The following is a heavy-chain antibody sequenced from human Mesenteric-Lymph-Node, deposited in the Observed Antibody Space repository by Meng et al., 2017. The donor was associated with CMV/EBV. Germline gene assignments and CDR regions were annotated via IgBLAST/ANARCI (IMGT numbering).Heavy chain of an antibody. CDR3: ARGRDILTGSNWFDP. Sequence: SVKVSCKASGGTFSSYAINWVRQAPGQGLEWMGGIIPIFGTANYAQKFQGRVTITTDESTSTAYMELSSLRSEDTAVYFCARGRDILTGSNWFDPWGQGTLVTVSS. D-gene: IGHD3-9*01. J-gene: IGHJ5*02. CDR1: GGTFSSYA. CDR2: IIPIFGTA. V-gene: IGHV1-69*05.